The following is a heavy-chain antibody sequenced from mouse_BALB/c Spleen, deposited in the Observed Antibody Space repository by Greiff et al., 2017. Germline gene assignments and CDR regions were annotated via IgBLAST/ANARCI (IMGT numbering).Heavy chain of an antibody. CDR1: GFSLTSYG. Sequence: VQRVESGPGLVAPSQSLSITCTVSGFSLTSYGVHWVRQPPGKGLEWLGVIWAGGSTNYNSALMSRLSISKDNSKSQVFFKMNSLQADDTAIYYCAGYGNFYAMDYWGQGTSVTVSS. CDR2: IWAGGST. J-gene: IGHJ4*01. D-gene: IGHD2-1*01. CDR3: AGYGNFYAMDY. V-gene: IGHV2-9*02.